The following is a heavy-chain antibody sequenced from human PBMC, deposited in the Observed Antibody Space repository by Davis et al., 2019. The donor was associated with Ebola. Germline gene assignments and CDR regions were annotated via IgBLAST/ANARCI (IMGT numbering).Heavy chain of an antibody. J-gene: IGHJ3*02. CDR3: ARGAYGDYIVKAFDI. V-gene: IGHV3-21*01. CDR2: ISSSSYSI. D-gene: IGHD4-17*01. CDR1: GLTFRSHT. Sequence: GGSLRLSCAVSGLTFRSHTMNWVRQAPGKGLEWVSSISSSSYSINYADGVKGRFTISRDNSKNTLYLQMNSLRAEDTAIYYCARGAYGDYIVKAFDIWGQGTKVTVSS.